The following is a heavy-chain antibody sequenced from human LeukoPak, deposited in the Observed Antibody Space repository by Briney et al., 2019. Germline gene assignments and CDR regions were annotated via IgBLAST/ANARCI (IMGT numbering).Heavy chain of an antibody. D-gene: IGHD3-3*01. J-gene: IGHJ6*02. V-gene: IGHV3-48*02. CDR1: GFTFSSYS. CDR3: ARDNNFWSGYYWYYGMDV. CDR2: ISSSSSTI. Sequence: GGSLRLSCAASGFTFSSYSMNWVRQAPGKGLEWVSYISSSSSTIYYADSVKGRFTISRDNAKNSLYLQMNSLRDEDTAVYYCARDNNFWSGYYWYYGMDVWGQGTTVTVSS.